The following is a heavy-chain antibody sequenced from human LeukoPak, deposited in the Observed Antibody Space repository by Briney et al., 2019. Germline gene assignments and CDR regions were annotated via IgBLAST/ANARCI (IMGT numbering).Heavy chain of an antibody. CDR1: GGSFSGYY. CDR3: ARDRGTWNDDGFDY. J-gene: IGHJ4*02. CDR2: IYISGST. V-gene: IGHV4-4*07. D-gene: IGHD1-1*01. Sequence: SETLSLTCAVYGGSFSGYYWSWIRQPAGKGLEWIGRIYISGSTNYNPSLKSRVTMSVDTSKNQFSLKLSSVTAADTAVYYCARDRGTWNDDGFDYWGQGTLVAVSS.